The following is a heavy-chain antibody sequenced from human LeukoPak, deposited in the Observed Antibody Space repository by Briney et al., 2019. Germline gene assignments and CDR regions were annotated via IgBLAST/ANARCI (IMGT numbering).Heavy chain of an antibody. Sequence: GASVKVSCKASGHTFTSYYIVWVRRAPGQGLQLMGRISAYNGQTHYAQKVQGRVTMTTDPSTSTVYMELRSLTSDDTALYYCAWDSGAFEIWGQGTTVTVSS. CDR1: GHTFTSYY. CDR3: AWDSGAFEI. V-gene: IGHV1-18*01. J-gene: IGHJ3*02. CDR2: ISAYNGQT.